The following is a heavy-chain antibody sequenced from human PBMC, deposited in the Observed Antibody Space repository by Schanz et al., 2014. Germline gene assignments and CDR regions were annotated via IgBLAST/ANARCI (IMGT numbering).Heavy chain of an antibody. D-gene: IGHD1-26*01. CDR2: MYYSGST. CDR1: GGSITRKTYY. V-gene: IGHV4-39*01. J-gene: IGHJ4*02. CDR3: ARQGDVYRLDY. Sequence: QLELQESGPGLVKPSETLSLTCTVSGGSITRKTYYWGWIRQPPGKGLEWIGNMYYSGSTYYNPSLKSRATISVDTSKNQFSLTLTSVTDADTAVYFCARQGDVYRLDYWGQGTLVTVTS.